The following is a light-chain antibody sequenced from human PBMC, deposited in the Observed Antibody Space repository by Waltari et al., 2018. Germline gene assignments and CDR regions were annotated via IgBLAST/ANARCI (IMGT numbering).Light chain of an antibody. Sequence: DIQMTQSPSSLSASVGDRVTITCRASHDINNYLAWYQQKPGKVPVLVIYAASTPSSGVPSRFSGSGFGRDFPLTISSLQPEDVATYYCQKFDRSPLTFGGGTKVEIK. CDR2: AAS. J-gene: IGKJ4*01. V-gene: IGKV1-27*01. CDR1: HDINNY. CDR3: QKFDRSPLT.